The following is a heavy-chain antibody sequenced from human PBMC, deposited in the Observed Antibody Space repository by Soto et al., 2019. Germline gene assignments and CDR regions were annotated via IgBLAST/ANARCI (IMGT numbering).Heavy chain of an antibody. V-gene: IGHV3-30-3*01. D-gene: IGHD3-22*01. CDR3: ARDPTNQNYYDSRGPNSGDAFDI. CDR1: EFTFGSYA. J-gene: IGHJ3*02. Sequence: GGSLRLSCAASEFTFGSYARHWVRQAPGKGLEWVAVISYDGSNKYYADSVKGRFTISRDNSKNTLYLQMNSLRAEDTAVYYCARDPTNQNYYDSRGPNSGDAFDIWGQGTMVT. CDR2: ISYDGSNK.